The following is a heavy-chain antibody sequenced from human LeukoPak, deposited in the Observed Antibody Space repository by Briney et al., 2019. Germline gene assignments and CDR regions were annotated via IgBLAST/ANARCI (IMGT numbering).Heavy chain of an antibody. CDR3: ARDLGYCTNGVCHTRFDY. D-gene: IGHD2-8*01. V-gene: IGHV3-21*04. CDR2: ISTTTTYI. J-gene: IGHJ4*02. CDR1: GFTFNYYG. Sequence: GGSLRLSCAASGFTFNYYGMNWVRQAPGEGLEWVSSISTTTTYIFYADSVKGRFTISRDNAKNSLYLQMNSLRAEDTAVYYCARDLGYCTNGVCHTRFDYWGQGTLVAVSS.